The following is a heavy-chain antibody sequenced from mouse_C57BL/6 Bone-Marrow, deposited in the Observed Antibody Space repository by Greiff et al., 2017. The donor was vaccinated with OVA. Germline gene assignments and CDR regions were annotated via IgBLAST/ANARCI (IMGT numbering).Heavy chain of an antibody. Sequence: QVQLKESGPGLVQPSQSLSITCTVSGFSLSNYGVHWVRQSPGKGLEWLGVIWSGGITDCNAAFVSRLNISRDNSKSQVFFKMSSLHADDTAIYYCARKENPLGTMDYWGQGTSVTVSS. V-gene: IGHV2-2*01. CDR2: IWSGGIT. CDR3: ARKENPLGTMDY. CDR1: GFSLSNYG. J-gene: IGHJ4*01.